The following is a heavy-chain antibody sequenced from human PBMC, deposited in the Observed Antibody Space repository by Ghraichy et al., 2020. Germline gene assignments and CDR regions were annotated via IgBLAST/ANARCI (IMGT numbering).Heavy chain of an antibody. CDR3: ARGTGDIVVVPAAGPVNYYGMDV. D-gene: IGHD2-2*01. Sequence: ASVKVSCKASGYTFTTYDINWVRQATGQGLEWMGWVNPDSGNTGYAQKFQVRVTMTTNTSISTAYMELSSLRSEDTAVYYCARGTGDIVVVPAAGPVNYYGMDVWGQGTTVTVSS. CDR1: GYTFTTYD. V-gene: IGHV1-8*01. CDR2: VNPDSGNT. J-gene: IGHJ6*02.